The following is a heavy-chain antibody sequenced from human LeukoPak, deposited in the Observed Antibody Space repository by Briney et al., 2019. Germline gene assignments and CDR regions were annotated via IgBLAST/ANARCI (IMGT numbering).Heavy chain of an antibody. CDR1: GFTFDDYG. V-gene: IGHV3-9*01. J-gene: IGHJ3*02. CDR3: ASYRYSGYDRGSDAFDI. D-gene: IGHD5-12*01. CDR2: ISWNSGSI. Sequence: PGRSLRLSCAASGFTFDDYGMHWVRQAPGKGLEWVSGISWNSGSIGYADSVRGRFTISRDNAKNSLYLQMNSLRAEDTALYYCASYRYSGYDRGSDAFDIWGQGTMVTVSS.